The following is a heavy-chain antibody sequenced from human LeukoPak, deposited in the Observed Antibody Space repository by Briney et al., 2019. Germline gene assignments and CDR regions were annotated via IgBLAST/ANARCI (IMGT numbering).Heavy chain of an antibody. Sequence: GGSLRLSCAASGFTFSNYWMSWVRQAPGKGLEWVANIKQDGSEKDYVDSVKGRFTISRDNAKNSLYLQMNSLRVEDTAVYYCATVRHLLDSSGTLIDAFDIWGQGTMVTVSS. D-gene: IGHD3-22*01. V-gene: IGHV3-7*01. CDR1: GFTFSNYW. J-gene: IGHJ3*02. CDR2: IKQDGSEK. CDR3: ATVRHLLDSSGTLIDAFDI.